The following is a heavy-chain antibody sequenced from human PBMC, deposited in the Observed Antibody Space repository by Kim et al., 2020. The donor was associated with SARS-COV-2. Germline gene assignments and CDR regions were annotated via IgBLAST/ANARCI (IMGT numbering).Heavy chain of an antibody. CDR3: VTLPGQYIPPGGPFDY. Sequence: DAVKGKFTISRDNSKNTLYLQMSSLRSEDTSVYYCVTLPGQYIPPGGPFDYWGQGTLVTVSS. V-gene: IGHV3-64D*09. D-gene: IGHD2-2*01. J-gene: IGHJ4*02.